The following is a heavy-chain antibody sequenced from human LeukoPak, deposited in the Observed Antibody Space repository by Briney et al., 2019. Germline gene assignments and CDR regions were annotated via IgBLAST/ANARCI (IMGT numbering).Heavy chain of an antibody. CDR1: GFTFSDYY. CDR3: ARDSEWGLLRSDY. J-gene: IGHJ4*02. CDR2: ISSSSSYT. Sequence: GGSLRLSCAASGFTFSDYYMSWIRQAPGKGLEWVSDISSSSSYTNYADSVKGRFTISRDNAKNSLYLQMNSLRAEDTAVYYCARDSEWGLLRSDYWGQGTLVTVSS. D-gene: IGHD1-26*01. V-gene: IGHV3-11*05.